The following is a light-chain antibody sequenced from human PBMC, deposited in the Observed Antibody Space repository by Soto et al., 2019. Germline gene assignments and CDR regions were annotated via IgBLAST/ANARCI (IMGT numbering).Light chain of an antibody. V-gene: IGKV3-11*01. Sequence: EIVLTQSPGTLSLSPGERGTLSCRASQNLGTLYLAWFQQKSGQAPRLLIYSASRRATGIPARFSASGTGTDFTLTISDVQPEDFAVYYCHQRQSWPRTFGQGTKV. J-gene: IGKJ1*01. CDR2: SAS. CDR3: HQRQSWPRT. CDR1: QNLGTLY.